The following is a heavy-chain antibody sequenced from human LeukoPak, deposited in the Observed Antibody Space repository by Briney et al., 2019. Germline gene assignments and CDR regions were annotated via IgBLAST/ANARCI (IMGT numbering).Heavy chain of an antibody. D-gene: IGHD3-22*01. V-gene: IGHV3-72*01. Sequence: GGSLRLSCAASGFTFSDHYMDWVRQAPGKGLEWVGRTRNKANSYTTEYAASVKGRFTISRDDSKNSLYLQMNSLKTEDTAVYYCAGTFGDYYDSSGYYDYWGQGTLVTVSS. CDR1: GFTFSDHY. J-gene: IGHJ4*02. CDR3: AGTFGDYYDSSGYYDY. CDR2: TRNKANSYTT.